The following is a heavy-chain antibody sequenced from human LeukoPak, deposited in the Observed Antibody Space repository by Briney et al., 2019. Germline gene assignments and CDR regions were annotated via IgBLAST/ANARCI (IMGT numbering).Heavy chain of an antibody. CDR2: IKQDGREK. J-gene: IGHJ4*02. Sequence: GGSLRLSCAASGSTLSELWMNWVRQAPGKGLEWVANIKQDGREKNYVDSVKGRFTISRDNAKNSAYLQMNNLGVDDTAVYYCVGGYGWLPDYWGQGTLVTVSS. D-gene: IGHD6-19*01. V-gene: IGHV3-7*04. CDR3: VGGYGWLPDY. CDR1: GSTLSELW.